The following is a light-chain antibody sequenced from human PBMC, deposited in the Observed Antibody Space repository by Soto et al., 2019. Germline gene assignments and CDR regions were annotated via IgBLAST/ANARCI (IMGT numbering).Light chain of an antibody. CDR2: GAS. Sequence: EIVMTQSPATLSVSPGESATLSCRASQSVRSNLAWYQQKPGQAPRLLIYGASTRATGIPARFSGSGSGTEYTLTISGLQSEDFAVYYCHQYNIRPPLLFGGGTKVEIK. J-gene: IGKJ4*01. V-gene: IGKV3-15*01. CDR1: QSVRSN. CDR3: HQYNIRPPLL.